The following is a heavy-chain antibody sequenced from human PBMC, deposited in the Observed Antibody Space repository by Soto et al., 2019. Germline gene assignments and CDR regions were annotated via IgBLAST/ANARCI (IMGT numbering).Heavy chain of an antibody. J-gene: IGHJ4*02. CDR2: IWYDGSNK. V-gene: IGHV3-33*01. Sequence: GGSLRLSCATSGFTFSSYGIHWVRQAPGKGLQWVALIWYDGSNKYYADSVKGRFTIARDNSKNTVYLEMNSLRADDTAVYYCARDYGFGMVAGIHVDNWGQGTLVTVSS. CDR3: ARDYGFGMVAGIHVDN. D-gene: IGHD3-10*01. CDR1: GFTFSSYG.